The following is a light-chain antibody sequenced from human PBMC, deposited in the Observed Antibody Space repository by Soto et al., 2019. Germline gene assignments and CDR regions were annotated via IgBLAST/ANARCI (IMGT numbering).Light chain of an antibody. J-gene: IGKJ1*01. CDR2: WAS. Sequence: DIVMTQSPDSLAVSLGERATINCKSSQSVLYSSDNKNYLAWYQQKPGQPPKLLLAWASTRESWIPDRFSGTGSGTNFTLYIRGLQAGDLAVYYCQQYYAVPRTFGQGTKVEL. CDR3: QQYYAVPRT. CDR1: QSVLYSSDNKNY. V-gene: IGKV4-1*01.